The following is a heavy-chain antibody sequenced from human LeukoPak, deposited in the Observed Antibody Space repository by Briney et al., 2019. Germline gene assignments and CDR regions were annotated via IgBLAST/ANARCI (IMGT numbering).Heavy chain of an antibody. V-gene: IGHV3-48*01. CDR3: ARVRAGYCTSTSCYTGMDV. CDR1: GFTFSSYN. D-gene: IGHD2-2*01. Sequence: GGSLRLSCAASGFTFSSYNMNWVRQAPGKGLEWISYISRSSDIIYYGDSVKGRFTISRDNAKNSLYMQMNSLRAEDTAVYYCARVRAGYCTSTSCYTGMDVWGQGTTVAISS. CDR2: ISRSSDII. J-gene: IGHJ6*02.